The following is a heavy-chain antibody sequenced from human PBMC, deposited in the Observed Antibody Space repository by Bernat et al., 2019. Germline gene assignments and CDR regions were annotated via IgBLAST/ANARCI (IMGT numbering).Heavy chain of an antibody. J-gene: IGHJ3*02. D-gene: IGHD6-13*01. V-gene: IGHV3-66*04. CDR3: ASQGGYSSSFGAFDI. CDR1: GFTVSSNY. Sequence: VQLVEPGGGLVQPGGSLRLFCAASGFTVSSNYMSWVRQAPGKGLEWGSGIYSGGSTYYADSVEGRFTISRDNSKNTLYLQMNSLRAEDTAVYYCASQGGYSSSFGAFDIWGQVTMVTVSS. CDR2: IYSGGST.